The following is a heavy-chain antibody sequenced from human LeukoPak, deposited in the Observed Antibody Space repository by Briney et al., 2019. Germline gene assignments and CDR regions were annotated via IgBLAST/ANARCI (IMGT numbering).Heavy chain of an antibody. CDR1: GFTFSNYA. D-gene: IGHD2-2*01. CDR3: ARSNCSTTSCLFNAFDI. Sequence: TGGSVRLSCAASGFTFSNYAMHWVRQAPGKGLEYVSVISSDGGSAYYANSVKGRYTISRDNSKNTLYLQMGSLRAEDMAVYFCARSNCSTTSCLFNAFDIWGQGTMVTVSS. J-gene: IGHJ3*02. V-gene: IGHV3-64*01. CDR2: ISSDGGSA.